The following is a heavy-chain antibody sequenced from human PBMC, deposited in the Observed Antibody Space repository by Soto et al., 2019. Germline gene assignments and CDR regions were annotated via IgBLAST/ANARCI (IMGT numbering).Heavy chain of an antibody. J-gene: IGHJ4*02. Sequence: GASVRVSCKASGYAFTGYYMHWVRQAPGQGLEWMGWINPNSGGTNYAQKFQGRVTMTRDTSISTAYMELSRLRSDDTAVYYCARQNRRENGSGFDCWGQGTLVTVSS. V-gene: IGHV1-2*02. CDR3: ARQNRRENGSGFDC. CDR1: GYAFTGYY. CDR2: INPNSGGT. D-gene: IGHD3-10*01.